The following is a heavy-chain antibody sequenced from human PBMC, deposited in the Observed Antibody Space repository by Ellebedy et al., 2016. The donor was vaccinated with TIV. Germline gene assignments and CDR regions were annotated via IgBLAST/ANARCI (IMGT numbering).Heavy chain of an antibody. CDR2: ISGSGGST. CDR1: GFTFSSYA. D-gene: IGHD3-3*01. J-gene: IGHJ4*02. CDR3: AKYGTDFWSGYQV. Sequence: GESLKISXAASGFTFSSYAMSWVRQAPGKGLEWVSAISGSGGSTYYADSVKGRFTISRDNSKNTLYLQMNSLRAEDTAVYYCAKYGTDFWSGYQVWGQGTLVTVSS. V-gene: IGHV3-23*01.